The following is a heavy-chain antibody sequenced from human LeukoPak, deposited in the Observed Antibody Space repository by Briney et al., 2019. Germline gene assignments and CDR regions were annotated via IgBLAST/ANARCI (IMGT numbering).Heavy chain of an antibody. J-gene: IGHJ4*02. Sequence: GGSLRLSCAASGFTFSSYAMSWVRQAPGKGLEWVSYISSSGSATYYSDSVRGRFTISRDNAGNSLYLQMDSLRAEDTAIYYCAKLFKAYSSSWIDYWGQGNLVTVSS. CDR3: AKLFKAYSSSWIDY. V-gene: IGHV3-48*04. CDR1: GFTFSSYA. CDR2: ISSSGSAT. D-gene: IGHD6-13*01.